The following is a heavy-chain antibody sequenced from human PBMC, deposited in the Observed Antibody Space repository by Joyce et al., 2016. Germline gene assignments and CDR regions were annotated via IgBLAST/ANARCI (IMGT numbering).Heavy chain of an antibody. CDR2: IGSVGDFK. CDR3: ARYGRSSGGDY. V-gene: IGHV3-48*01. J-gene: IGHJ4*02. Sequence: EVQLVQSGGGLVQPGGSLRLSCAGLGFIFREYGINWIRQAPGKGLEWFSYIGSVGDFKQYADSVEVRFTISRDNDKNSLYLQMNRLRVEDTAVYYCARYGRSSGGDYWGQGNLVTVSS. CDR1: GFIFREYG. D-gene: IGHD6-19*01.